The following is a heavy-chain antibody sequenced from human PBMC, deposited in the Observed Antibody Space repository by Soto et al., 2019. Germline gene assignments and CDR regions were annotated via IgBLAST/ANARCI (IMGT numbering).Heavy chain of an antibody. D-gene: IGHD2-15*01. Sequence: KLWETLSLTCTVSGGSISSSSYYWGWIRQPPGKGLEWIGSIYYSGTTYYNPSLSSRVSMSMDKSKNQISLILTSVTAADTAVYYCARDSRYCTDSGCSIMRDAFDVWGQGTLVTVSS. CDR1: GGSISSSSYY. CDR3: ARDSRYCTDSGCSIMRDAFDV. J-gene: IGHJ3*01. V-gene: IGHV4-39*07. CDR2: IYYSGTT.